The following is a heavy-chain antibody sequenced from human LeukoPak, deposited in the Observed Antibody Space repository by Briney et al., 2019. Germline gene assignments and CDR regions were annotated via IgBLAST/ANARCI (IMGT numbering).Heavy chain of an antibody. V-gene: IGHV3-7*01. D-gene: IGHD6-13*01. CDR1: EFTFSSFS. Sequence: GGSLRLSCAASEFTFSSFSMNWVRQAPGKGLEWVANIKQDGSEKYYVDSVKGRFTISRDNAKNSLYLQMNSLRAEDTAVYYCARVLGYSSSWYEYPTDAFDIWGQGTMVTVSS. CDR2: IKQDGSEK. J-gene: IGHJ3*02. CDR3: ARVLGYSSSWYEYPTDAFDI.